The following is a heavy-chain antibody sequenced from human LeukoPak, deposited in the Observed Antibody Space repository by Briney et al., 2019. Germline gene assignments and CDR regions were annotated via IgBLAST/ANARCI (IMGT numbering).Heavy chain of an antibody. CDR2: ISGSGGST. J-gene: IGHJ4*02. CDR3: AKPVAGTGYFDY. CDR1: GFTFSSYA. Sequence: PGGSLRLSCAVSGFTFSSYAMSWVRQAPGKGLGWVSTISGSGGSTYYADSVKGRFTTSRDNSKNTLYLQMNSLRAEDTAVYYCAKPVAGTGYFDYWGQGTLVTVSS. V-gene: IGHV3-23*01. D-gene: IGHD6-19*01.